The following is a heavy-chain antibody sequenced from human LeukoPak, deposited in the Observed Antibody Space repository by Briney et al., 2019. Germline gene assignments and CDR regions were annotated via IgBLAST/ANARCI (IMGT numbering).Heavy chain of an antibody. CDR1: GGTFSSYA. CDR2: IIPIFGTA. D-gene: IGHD2-15*01. CDR3: AIHSTRYCSGGSCLSRDWFDP. Sequence: GSSVKVSCKASGGTFSSYAISWVRQAPGQGLEWMGGIIPIFGTANYARKFQGRVTITTDESTSTAYMELSSLRSEDTAVYYCAIHSTRYCSGGSCLSRDWFDPWSQGTLVTVSS. J-gene: IGHJ5*02. V-gene: IGHV1-69*05.